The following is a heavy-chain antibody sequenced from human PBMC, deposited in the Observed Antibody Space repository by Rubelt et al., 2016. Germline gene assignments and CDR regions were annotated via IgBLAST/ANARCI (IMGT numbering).Heavy chain of an antibody. V-gene: IGHV3-53*05. Sequence: GLEWVSVTHIAGNTNYADSVKGRFTISRDNSKNTLYLQMNSLRAEDTAVYYCAKDQTRRGVWSGYLGYGMDVWGQGTTVTVSS. J-gene: IGHJ6*02. D-gene: IGHD3-3*01. CDR2: THIAGNT. CDR3: AKDQTRRGVWSGYLGYGMDV.